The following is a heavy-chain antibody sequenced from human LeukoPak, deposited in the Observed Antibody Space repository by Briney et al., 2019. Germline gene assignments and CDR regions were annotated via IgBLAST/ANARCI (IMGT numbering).Heavy chain of an antibody. V-gene: IGHV3-21*01. CDR3: ARGGRGSYYLGDS. D-gene: IGHD1-26*01. CDR2: ISRDSSNI. Sequence: GSLTLSCAASGFTFSSYGMYWVRQAPGKGLEWVASISRDSSNIYSADSVKGRFTISRDNAKNSLYLQMNSLRVQDADVYYCARGGRGSYYLGDSWGQGTLVTVSS. CDR1: GFTFSSYG. J-gene: IGHJ4*02.